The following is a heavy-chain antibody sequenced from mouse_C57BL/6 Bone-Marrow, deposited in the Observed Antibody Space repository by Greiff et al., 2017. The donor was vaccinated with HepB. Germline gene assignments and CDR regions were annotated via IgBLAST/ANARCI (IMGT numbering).Heavy chain of an antibody. CDR1: GYTFTSYG. V-gene: IGHV1-81*01. Sequence: VQLQQSGAELARPGASVKLSCKASGYTFTSYGISWVKQRTGQGLEWIGEIYPRSGNTYYNEKFQGKATLTADKSSSTAYVELRSLTSEDSAVYFCARRRAYYYGSSPWDYWGQGTSVTVSS. J-gene: IGHJ4*01. D-gene: IGHD1-1*01. CDR2: IYPRSGNT. CDR3: ARRRAYYYGSSPWDY.